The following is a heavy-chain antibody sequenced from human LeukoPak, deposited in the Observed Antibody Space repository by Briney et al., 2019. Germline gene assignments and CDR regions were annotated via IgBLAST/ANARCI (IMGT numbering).Heavy chain of an antibody. D-gene: IGHD2-15*01. CDR3: AKDLVGYCSGGSCSGMDV. CDR2: IRGSGGST. Sequence: PGGSLRLSCAASGFTFSSYAMSWVRQAPGKGLEWVSAIRGSGGSTYYADSVKGRFTISRDNSKNTLYLQMNSLRAEDTAVYYCAKDLVGYCSGGSCSGMDVWGQGTTVTVSS. J-gene: IGHJ6*02. CDR1: GFTFSSYA. V-gene: IGHV3-23*01.